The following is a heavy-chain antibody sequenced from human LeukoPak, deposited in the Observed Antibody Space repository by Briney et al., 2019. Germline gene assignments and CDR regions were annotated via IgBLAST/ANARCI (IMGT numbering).Heavy chain of an antibody. CDR2: IYYSGST. D-gene: IGHD1-26*01. CDR3: ARHPRSGSYYGVFDY. V-gene: IGHV4-39*01. Sequence: SDTLSLTCTVSGYSISSNYYWGWIRQPPGKGLEWIGSIYYSGSTYYNPSLKSRVTISVDTSKNQFSLKLSSVTAADTAVYYCARHPRSGSYYGVFDYWGQGTLVTVSS. J-gene: IGHJ4*02. CDR1: GYSISSNYY.